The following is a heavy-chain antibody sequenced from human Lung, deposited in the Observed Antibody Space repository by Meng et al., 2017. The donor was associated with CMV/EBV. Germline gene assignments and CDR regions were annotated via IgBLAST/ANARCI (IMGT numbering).Heavy chain of an antibody. CDR1: GESLSGYY. CDR3: ARARLSSRSMDF. CDR2: ISHSGTT. Sequence: SXTXXLTCAVYGESLSGYYWTWIRQPPGKGLEWIGEISHSGTTNYNPSLKSRVFISVDTSKNQFSLNLTPVTAADTAVYYCARARLSSRSMDFWGQGPPVTVSS. V-gene: IGHV4-34*01. J-gene: IGHJ6*02. D-gene: IGHD2/OR15-2a*01.